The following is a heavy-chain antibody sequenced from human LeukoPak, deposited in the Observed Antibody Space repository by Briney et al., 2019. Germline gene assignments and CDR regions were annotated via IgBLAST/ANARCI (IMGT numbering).Heavy chain of an antibody. D-gene: IGHD6-13*01. J-gene: IGHJ1*01. CDR2: IRSSGGST. CDR3: AKDLGGSSWPIFQH. V-gene: IGHV3-23*01. Sequence: GGSLRLSCAASGLTFSTYAMSWVRQAPGKGLEWVSLIRSSGGSTYYADSVKGRFTISRDISKNMLYLQMNSLRGEDTAVYYCAKDLGGSSWPIFQHWGQGTLVTVSS. CDR1: GLTFSTYA.